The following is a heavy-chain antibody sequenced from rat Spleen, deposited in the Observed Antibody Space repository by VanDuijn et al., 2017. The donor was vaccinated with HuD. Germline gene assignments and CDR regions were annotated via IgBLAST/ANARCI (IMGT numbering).Heavy chain of an antibody. V-gene: IGHV5S23*01. Sequence: EVQLVESGGGLVQPGRSLKLSCAASGFTFSNYDMAWVRQAPTQGLEWVASISPSGGSTYYLDSVKGRFTVSRDNAKSTLYLQMDSLRSEDTATYYCARQGYLRDWYFDLWGPGTMVTVSS. D-gene: IGHD1-12*03. CDR2: ISPSGGST. CDR3: ARQGYLRDWYFDL. J-gene: IGHJ1*01. CDR1: GFTFSNYD.